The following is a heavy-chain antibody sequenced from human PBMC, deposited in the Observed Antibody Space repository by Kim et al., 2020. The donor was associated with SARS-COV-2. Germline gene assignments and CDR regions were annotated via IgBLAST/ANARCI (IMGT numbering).Heavy chain of an antibody. V-gene: IGHV4-59*08. Sequence: PSLKSRVTISVDTSKNQFSLKLSSVTAADTAVYYCARLRDYGDYLGAFDIWGQGTMVTVSS. J-gene: IGHJ3*02. CDR3: ARLRDYGDYLGAFDI. D-gene: IGHD4-17*01.